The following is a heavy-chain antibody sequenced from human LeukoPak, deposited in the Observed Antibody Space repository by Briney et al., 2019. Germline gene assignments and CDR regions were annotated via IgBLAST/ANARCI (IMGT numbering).Heavy chain of an antibody. Sequence: GGSLRLSCAASGFTVSSYWMSCVRQVPGKGLELVVNIKKDGSENNYVDSVEGRFAVSSDEARNSLFLQMNSLRAGDTAVYYCAREGISGGIFDYWGQGALVAVSS. V-gene: IGHV3-7*01. J-gene: IGHJ4*02. CDR2: IKKDGSEN. CDR1: GFTVSSYW. D-gene: IGHD3-10*01. CDR3: AREGISGGIFDY.